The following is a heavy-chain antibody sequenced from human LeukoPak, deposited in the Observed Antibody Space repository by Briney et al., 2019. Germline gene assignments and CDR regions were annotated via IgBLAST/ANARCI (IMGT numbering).Heavy chain of an antibody. V-gene: IGHV4-4*07. CDR1: GGSITFYY. CDR3: ASSSWKKTFDY. CDR2: IHTSGTT. J-gene: IGHJ4*02. D-gene: IGHD1-1*01. Sequence: SETLSLTCSVSGGSITFYYWNWIRKPAGKGLEWIGRIHTSGTTNYNPSLKSRVTMPIDTFQKKFSLNLTSVTAADTAVYYCASSSWKKTFDYWGQGALVTVSS.